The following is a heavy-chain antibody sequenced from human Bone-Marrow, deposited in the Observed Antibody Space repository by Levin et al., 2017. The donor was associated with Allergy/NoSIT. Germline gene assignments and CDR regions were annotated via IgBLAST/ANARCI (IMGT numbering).Heavy chain of an antibody. D-gene: IGHD2-21*01. CDR1: GGSTNSSNW. Sequence: SQTLSLTCAVSGGSTNSSNWWSWVRQPPGKGLEWIGEMYQSGNTNYNPSLKSRVTISVDKSKNQFSLKLSSVTAADTAVYYFLTCGEECIDVFGVWGQGTMVTVSS. CDR2: MYQSGNT. CDR3: LTCGEECIDVFGV. V-gene: IGHV4-4*02. J-gene: IGHJ3*01.